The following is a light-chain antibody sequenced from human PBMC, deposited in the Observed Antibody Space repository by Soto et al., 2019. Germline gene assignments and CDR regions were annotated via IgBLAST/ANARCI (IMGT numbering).Light chain of an antibody. CDR2: GNS. J-gene: IGLJ2*01. V-gene: IGLV1-40*01. Sequence: QSVLTQPPSVSGAPGQRVTISCTGSSSNSGAGYVVHWYQQLPGTAPKLLIYGNSNRPSGVPDRFSGSKSGTSASLAITGLQAEDEADYYCQSYDSSLSGSVFGGGTKLTVL. CDR3: QSYDSSLSGSV. CDR1: SSNSGAGYV.